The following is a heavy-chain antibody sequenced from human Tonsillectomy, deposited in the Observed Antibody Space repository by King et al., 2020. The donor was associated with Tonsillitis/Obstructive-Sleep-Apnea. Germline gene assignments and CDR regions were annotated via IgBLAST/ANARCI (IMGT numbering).Heavy chain of an antibody. CDR2: IDPSDSYT. CDR1: GYSFISYW. D-gene: IGHD5-18*01. J-gene: IGHJ4*02. V-gene: IGHV5-10-1*03. Sequence: QLVQSGAEVKKPGESLRISCKGSGYSFISYWITWVRQMPGKGLEWMGRIDPSDSYTDYSPSFQGHVTISADKSISTAYLQWSSLQASDTAMYYCASHVPTAIFTHDYWGQGTLVTVSS. CDR3: ASHVPTAIFTHDY.